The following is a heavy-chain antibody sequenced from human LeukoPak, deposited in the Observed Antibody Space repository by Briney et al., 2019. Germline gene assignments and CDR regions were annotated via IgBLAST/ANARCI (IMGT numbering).Heavy chain of an antibody. CDR1: GASIRNYY. J-gene: IGHJ4*02. D-gene: IGHD6-13*01. CDR2: IYNSGST. Sequence: SETLSLTCTVSGASIRNYYWGWIRQPPGKGLEGIGYIYNSGSTNYSPSLKSRVSISIDVSKSQFSLQLSSVTAADTAVYYCAIEAFSSSAYFDYWGRGTLVTVSS. V-gene: IGHV4-59*01. CDR3: AIEAFSSSAYFDY.